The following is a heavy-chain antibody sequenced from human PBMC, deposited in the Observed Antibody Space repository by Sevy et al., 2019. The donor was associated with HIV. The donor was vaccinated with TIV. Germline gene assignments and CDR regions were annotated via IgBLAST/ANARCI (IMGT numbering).Heavy chain of an antibody. CDR2: ISGSGTRT. CDR3: AKGGGGHYDPDEIGYYFYYYNMDV. CDR1: GFSFDSYG. V-gene: IGHV3-23*01. Sequence: GGSLRLSCAVSGFSFDSYGMTWVRQAPGKGLEWVSGISGSGTRTYYAYSVKGRFIISRDNSKNTLYLQMNSLRSEDTAIYYCAKGGGGHYDPDEIGYYFYYYNMDVWGKGTTVTVSS. J-gene: IGHJ6*03. D-gene: IGHD3-22*01.